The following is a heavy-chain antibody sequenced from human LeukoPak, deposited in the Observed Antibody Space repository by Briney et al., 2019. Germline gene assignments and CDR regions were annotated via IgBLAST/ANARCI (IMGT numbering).Heavy chain of an antibody. CDR1: GGSISSYY. J-gene: IGHJ3*02. V-gene: IGHV3-66*01. D-gene: IGHD4-17*01. CDR3: ARGGRYGDYAGGAFDI. CDR2: IYSGGST. Sequence: ETLFLTCTVSGGSISSYYWSWVRQAPGKGLEWVSVIYSGGSTYYTDSVKGRFTISRDNSKNTLYLQMNSLRAEDTAVYYCARGGRYGDYAGGAFDIWGQGTMVTVSS.